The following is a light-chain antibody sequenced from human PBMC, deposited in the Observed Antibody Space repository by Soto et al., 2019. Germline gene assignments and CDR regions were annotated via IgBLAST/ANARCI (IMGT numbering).Light chain of an antibody. CDR3: QVWDSITDHSV. CDR1: NIGSKT. CDR2: DDS. Sequence: ELTQPPSVSVAPGQTASITCGGHNIGSKTVHWYRQTPGQAPVLVVYDDSDRPSGIPERFSGSNSGNTATLTISRVEAGDEADYYCQVWDSITDHSVFGTGTKVTVL. J-gene: IGLJ1*01. V-gene: IGLV3-21*02.